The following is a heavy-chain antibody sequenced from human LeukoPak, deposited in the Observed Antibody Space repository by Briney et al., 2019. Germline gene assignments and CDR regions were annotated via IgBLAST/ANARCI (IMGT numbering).Heavy chain of an antibody. D-gene: IGHD2-2*02. CDR2: ITPNSGGT. V-gene: IGHV1-2*02. CDR1: GYTFTAYY. CDR3: ARGFRLPAIEDWFDP. Sequence: ASVKVSCKASGYTFTAYYMHWVRQAPGQGLEWMGWITPNSGGTKYAQRFQGRVTMTRDTSISTAYMELSGLRSDDTAVYYCARGFRLPAIEDWFDPWGQGTLVTVSS. J-gene: IGHJ5*02.